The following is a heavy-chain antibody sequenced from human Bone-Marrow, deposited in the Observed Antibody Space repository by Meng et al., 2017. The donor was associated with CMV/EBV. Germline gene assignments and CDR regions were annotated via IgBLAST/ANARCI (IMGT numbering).Heavy chain of an antibody. V-gene: IGHV3-30*04. CDR3: ARGRENLPDCSSTSCYRVGYYGMDV. D-gene: IGHD2-2*02. CDR2: ISYDGSNK. J-gene: IGHJ6*02. Sequence: GESLKISCAASGFTFSSYAMHWVRQAPGKGLEWVAVISYDGSNKYYADSVKGRFTISRDNSKNTLYLQMNSLRAEDTAVYYCARGRENLPDCSSTSCYRVGYYGMDVWGQGTTVTVSS. CDR1: GFTFSSYA.